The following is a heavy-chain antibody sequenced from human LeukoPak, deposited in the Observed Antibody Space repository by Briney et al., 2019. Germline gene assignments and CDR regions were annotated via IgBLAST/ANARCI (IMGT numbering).Heavy chain of an antibody. Sequence: PSETLSLTCAVYGGSFSGYYWSWIRQPPGKGLEWIGEINHSGSTNYNPSLKSRVTISVDTSKNQFSLKLSSATAADTAVYYCARATAIFNWFDPWGQGTLVTVSS. CDR1: GGSFSGYY. V-gene: IGHV4-34*01. CDR3: ARATAIFNWFDP. CDR2: INHSGST. D-gene: IGHD2-21*02. J-gene: IGHJ5*02.